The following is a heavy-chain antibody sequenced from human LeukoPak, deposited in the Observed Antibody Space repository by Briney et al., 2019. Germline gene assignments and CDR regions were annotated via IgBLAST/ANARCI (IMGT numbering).Heavy chain of an antibody. CDR3: AKDLRPVYYYDSSGYYPLMSY. CDR1: GFTFSSYA. CDR2: ISGSGGST. V-gene: IGHV3-23*01. J-gene: IGHJ4*02. Sequence: PGGSLRLSCAVSGFTFSSYAMSWVRLAPGRGLEWVSAISGSGGSTYYADSVKGRFTISRDNSKNTLYLQMNSLRAEDTAVYYCAKDLRPVYYYDSSGYYPLMSYWGQGTLVTVSS. D-gene: IGHD3-22*01.